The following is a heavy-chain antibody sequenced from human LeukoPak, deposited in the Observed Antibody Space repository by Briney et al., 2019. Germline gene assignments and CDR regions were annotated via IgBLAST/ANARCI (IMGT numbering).Heavy chain of an antibody. Sequence: PSETLSLTCTVSGYSISSGYYWGWIRQPPGKGLEWIGSIYHSGSTYYNPSLKGRVTISVDTSKNQFSLKLSSVTAADTAVYYCARDRRFIDYWGQGTLVTVSS. J-gene: IGHJ4*02. CDR2: IYHSGST. CDR3: ARDRRFIDY. V-gene: IGHV4-38-2*02. CDR1: GYSISSGYY. D-gene: IGHD3-16*02.